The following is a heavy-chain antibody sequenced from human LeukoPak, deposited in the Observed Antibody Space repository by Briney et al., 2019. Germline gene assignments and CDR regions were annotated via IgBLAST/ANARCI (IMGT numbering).Heavy chain of an antibody. J-gene: IGHJ4*02. CDR2: INPNSGGT. Sequence: ASVKVSCTASGYTFTGYYMHWVRQAPGQGLEWMGWINPNSGGTNYAQKFQGRVTMTRDTSISTAYMELSRLRSDDTAVYYCARVSCSGGSCYSPFDYWGQGTLVTVSS. D-gene: IGHD2-15*01. V-gene: IGHV1-2*02. CDR1: GYTFTGYY. CDR3: ARVSCSGGSCYSPFDY.